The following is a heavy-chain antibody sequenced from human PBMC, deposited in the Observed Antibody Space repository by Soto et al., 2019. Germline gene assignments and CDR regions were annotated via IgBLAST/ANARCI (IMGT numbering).Heavy chain of an antibody. Sequence: PGGSLRLSYGASGFTFSTYSMNWVRQAPGKGLEWVSYISSGSSTIYYADSVKGRFTISRDNAKNSLYLQMNSLRVEDTAVYYCARDRGYSYDYWGQGTLVTVSS. CDR1: GFTFSTYS. J-gene: IGHJ4*02. CDR2: ISSGSSTI. D-gene: IGHD5-18*01. V-gene: IGHV3-48*01. CDR3: ARDRGYSYDY.